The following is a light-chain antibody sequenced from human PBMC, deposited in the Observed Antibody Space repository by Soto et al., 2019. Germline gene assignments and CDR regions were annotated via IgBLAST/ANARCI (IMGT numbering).Light chain of an antibody. V-gene: IGKV3-15*01. J-gene: IGKJ1*01. CDR1: QSVSNN. Sequence: EVVMTQSPATLSVSPGERATLSCRASQSVSNNLAWYQQKPGQAPRLLIYGASTRATGIPARCSGGGSGKDSPLTIRSLQYEDFADYYCQQYNNWWTFGQGTKVEIK. CDR2: GAS. CDR3: QQYNNWWT.